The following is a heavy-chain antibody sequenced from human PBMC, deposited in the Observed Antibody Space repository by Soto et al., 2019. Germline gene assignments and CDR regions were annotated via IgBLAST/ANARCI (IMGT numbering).Heavy chain of an antibody. J-gene: IGHJ6*02. CDR3: AREGGATYYYYYGMDV. D-gene: IGHD1-26*01. V-gene: IGHV4-31*03. CDR1: GGSISSGGYY. Sequence: SETLSLTCTVSGGSISSGGYYWSWIRQHPGKGLEWIGYIYYSGSTYYNPSLKSRVTISVDTSKNQFSLKLSSVTAADTAVYYCAREGGATYYYYYGMDVWGQGTTVTVS. CDR2: IYYSGST.